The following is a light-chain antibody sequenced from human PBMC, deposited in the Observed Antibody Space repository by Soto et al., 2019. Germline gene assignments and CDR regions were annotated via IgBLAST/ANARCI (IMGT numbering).Light chain of an antibody. CDR1: SSDVGTYNL. CDR2: EGN. Sequence: QSALTQPASVSGSPGQSITISCTGTSSDVGTYNLVSWYQHHPGKAPKLMIYEGNKRPSGVSNRFSGSKSGNTASLTISGLQAEDEADYYCCSYAGSHWIFGGGTKVTVL. J-gene: IGLJ3*02. CDR3: CSYAGSHWI. V-gene: IGLV2-23*01.